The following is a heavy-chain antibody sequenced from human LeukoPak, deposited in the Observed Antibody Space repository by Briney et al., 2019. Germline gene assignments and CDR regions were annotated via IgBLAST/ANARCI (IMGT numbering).Heavy chain of an antibody. CDR1: GYTLTELS. D-gene: IGHD2-2*01. Sequence: ASVKVSCKVSGYTLTELSMHWVRQATGQGLEWMGWMNPNSGNTGYAQKFQGRVTMTRNTSISTAYMELSSLRSEDTAVYYCASSPVVPAAIHYGMDVWGQGTTVTVSS. J-gene: IGHJ6*02. V-gene: IGHV1-8*01. CDR3: ASSPVVPAAIHYGMDV. CDR2: MNPNSGNT.